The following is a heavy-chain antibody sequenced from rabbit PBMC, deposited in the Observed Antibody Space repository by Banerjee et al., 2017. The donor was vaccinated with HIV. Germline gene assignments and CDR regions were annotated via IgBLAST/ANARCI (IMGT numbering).Heavy chain of an antibody. V-gene: IGHV1S45*01. CDR1: GFSFSSSYW. J-gene: IGHJ6*01. Sequence: QEQLEESGGDLVKPEGSLTLTCTASGFSFSSSYWICWVRQAPGKGLEWIACIYAGSSGSTYYASWAKGRFPLSKTSSTTVTLQMTSLTAADTATYFCARGGSSAYKLWGPGTLVTVS. CDR2: IYAGSSGST. D-gene: IGHD1-1*01. CDR3: ARGGSSAYKL.